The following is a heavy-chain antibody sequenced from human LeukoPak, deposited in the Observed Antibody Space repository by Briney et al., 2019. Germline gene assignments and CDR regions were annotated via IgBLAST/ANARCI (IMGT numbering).Heavy chain of an antibody. D-gene: IGHD1-26*01. CDR1: GVTFSSYY. J-gene: IGHJ2*01. CDR3: AGDGRKRYFDL. CDR2: IYYSGST. V-gene: IGHV4-59*01. Sequence: WGTLTLTCAASGVTFSSYYMNWIRQPPGKGLEWIGYIYYSGSTKYNPALKSRVTISVDTSKIQFSLNLSSVTAADTAVYYCAGDGRKRYFDLWGRGTLVTVSS.